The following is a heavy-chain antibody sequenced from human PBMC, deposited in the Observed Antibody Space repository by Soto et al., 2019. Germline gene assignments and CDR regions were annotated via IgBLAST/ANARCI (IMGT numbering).Heavy chain of an antibody. V-gene: IGHV1-18*01. CDR2: ISTDNGNT. D-gene: IGHD3-22*01. CDR1: GYTFTTYG. CDR3: ARGPRDYYDNSGNYFLDY. J-gene: IGHJ4*02. Sequence: QVQLVQSGAEVKKPGASVKVSCKASGYTFTTYGMSWVRQAPGQGLDWMGWISTDNGNTKYAERRQGRVTMTTDTTPRTAYMELRRQRSDDTAVYYCARGPRDYYDNSGNYFLDYWGQGTLVTVSS.